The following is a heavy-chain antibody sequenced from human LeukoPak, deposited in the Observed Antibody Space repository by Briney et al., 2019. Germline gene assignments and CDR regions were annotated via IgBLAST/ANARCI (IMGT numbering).Heavy chain of an antibody. J-gene: IGHJ4*02. CDR2: INPNSGGT. D-gene: IGHD3-22*01. CDR1: GYTFTGYY. V-gene: IGHV1-2*02. CDR3: APSYYYDSSGRFDY. Sequence: ASVKVSCKASGYTFTGYYMHWVRQAPGQGREWMGWINPNSGGTNYAQKFQGRVTMTRDTSISTAYMELSRLRSDDTAVYYCAPSYYYDSSGRFDYWGQGTLVTVSS.